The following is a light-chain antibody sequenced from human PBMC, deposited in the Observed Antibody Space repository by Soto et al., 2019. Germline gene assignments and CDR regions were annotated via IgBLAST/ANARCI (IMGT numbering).Light chain of an antibody. CDR1: SSDVGGYNY. J-gene: IGLJ2*01. V-gene: IGLV2-14*01. CDR2: EVS. CDR3: SSYTSISTV. Sequence: QSALTQPASVSGSPGQSITISCTGTSSDVGGYNYVSWYQQHPGKAPKLMIYEVSNRPSGVSNRFSGSKSGNTASLTISGLQAEDAADYSCSSYTSISTVFGGGTKLTVL.